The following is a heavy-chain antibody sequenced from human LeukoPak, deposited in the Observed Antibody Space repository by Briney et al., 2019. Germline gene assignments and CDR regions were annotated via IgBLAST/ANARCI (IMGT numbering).Heavy chain of an antibody. Sequence: PGGSLRLSCVASGFSFSSYAMSWVRQAPGKGLEWVSCISDSGVNTYYADSVKGRFTISRDNSKNTVYLQMNSQRGEDTAVYYCAKELRSNFDYWGQGTLVTVSS. V-gene: IGHV3-23*01. D-gene: IGHD2-15*01. CDR1: GFSFSSYA. CDR2: ISDSGVNT. J-gene: IGHJ4*02. CDR3: AKELRSNFDY.